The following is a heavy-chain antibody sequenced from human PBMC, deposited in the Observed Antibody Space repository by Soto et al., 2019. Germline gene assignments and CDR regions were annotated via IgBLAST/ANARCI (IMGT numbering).Heavy chain of an antibody. CDR1: GFTFSSYW. CDR3: ARVRTENYYGMDV. J-gene: IGHJ6*02. CDR2: IKQDESEK. V-gene: IGHV3-7*05. Sequence: GGSLRLSCADSGFTFSSYWMSWVRQAPGKGLEWVANIKQDESEKYYVDSVKGRFAISRDNGRNTLYLQMNSLRAEDTAVYYCARVRTENYYGMDVWGQGTTVTVSS.